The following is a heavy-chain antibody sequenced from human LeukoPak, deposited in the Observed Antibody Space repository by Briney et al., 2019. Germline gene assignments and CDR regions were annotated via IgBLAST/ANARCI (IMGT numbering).Heavy chain of an antibody. CDR1: GGSISSGGYY. V-gene: IGHV4-31*03. D-gene: IGHD4-23*01. CDR2: IYYSGST. J-gene: IGHJ4*02. Sequence: SETLSLTCTVSGGSISSGGYYWSWLRQHPGKGLEWIGYIYYSGSTYYNPSLKSRVTISVDTSKNQFSLKLSSVTAADTAVYYCARVGGKGPIDYWGQGTLVTVSS. CDR3: ARVGGKGPIDY.